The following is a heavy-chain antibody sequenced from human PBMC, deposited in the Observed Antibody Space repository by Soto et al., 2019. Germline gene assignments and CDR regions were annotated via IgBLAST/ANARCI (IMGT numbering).Heavy chain of an antibody. D-gene: IGHD1-1*01. CDR2: IYWDDDK. Sequence: QITLKESGPTLVKPTQTLTLTCTFSGFSLSTSGVGVGWIRQPPGKALEWLALIYWDDDKRYSPSLKSRLTIPKDTSNNQVLLTVTNMDPGDTATYYGAHLLRYNWNDGYGGDWFDPWGQGSLVTVSS. CDR3: AHLLRYNWNDGYGGDWFDP. CDR1: GFSLSTSGVG. J-gene: IGHJ5*02. V-gene: IGHV2-5*02.